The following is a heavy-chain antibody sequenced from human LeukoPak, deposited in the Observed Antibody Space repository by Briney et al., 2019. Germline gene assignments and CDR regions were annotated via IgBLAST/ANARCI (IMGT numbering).Heavy chain of an antibody. CDR2: IKQDGSEK. D-gene: IGHD4-17*01. J-gene: IGHJ4*02. V-gene: IGHV3-7*03. Sequence: GGSLRLSCAASEFTFSRYWMNWVRQAPGKGLEWVANIKQDGSEKQYVDSVKGRFTISRDNAKNSLYLQMNSLRAEDTAMYYCARDVDGDFDYWGQGTLVTVSS. CDR1: EFTFSRYW. CDR3: ARDVDGDFDY.